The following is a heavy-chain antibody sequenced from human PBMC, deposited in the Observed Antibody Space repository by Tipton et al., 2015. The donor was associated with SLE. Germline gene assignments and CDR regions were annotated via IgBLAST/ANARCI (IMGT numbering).Heavy chain of an antibody. Sequence: SLRLSCAASGFTFSSYVMSWVRQAPGKGLEWVSSIRGSGDSTYYADSVKGRFTISRDNSKNTLYLQMNRLGAEDTAVYYFAKDRWGYYDLDVWGKGTTVTISS. CDR2: IRGSGDST. D-gene: IGHD3-16*01. CDR1: GFTFSSYV. V-gene: IGHV3-23*01. J-gene: IGHJ6*03. CDR3: AKDRWGYYDLDV.